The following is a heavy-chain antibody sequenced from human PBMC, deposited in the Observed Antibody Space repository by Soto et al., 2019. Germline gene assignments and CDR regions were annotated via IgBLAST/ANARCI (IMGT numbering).Heavy chain of an antibody. D-gene: IGHD2-2*01. CDR2: ISSNGGST. Sequence: EVQLVESGGGLVQPGGSLRLSCAASGFTFSSYAMHWVRQAPGKGLEYVSAISSNGGSTYYANSVKGRFTISRDNSKNTLYLQMGRLRAEDMAVYYCARGDCSSTSCYAGILGDWGQGTLVTVSS. CDR1: GFTFSSYA. CDR3: ARGDCSSTSCYAGILGD. J-gene: IGHJ4*02. V-gene: IGHV3-64*01.